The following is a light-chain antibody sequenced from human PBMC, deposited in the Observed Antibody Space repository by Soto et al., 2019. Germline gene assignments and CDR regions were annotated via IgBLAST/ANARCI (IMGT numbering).Light chain of an antibody. CDR3: TSYTPTGALV. Sequence: QSALTQPASVSGSPGQSITVSCTGTNTDVGGYNYVSWYQHRPGKAPRLMIYEVRNRLSGVSNRFSGSKSGNTASLTISGLQSEDEEDYYCTSYTPTGALVFGRGTKLTVL. V-gene: IGLV2-14*01. CDR1: NTDVGGYNY. J-gene: IGLJ3*02. CDR2: EVR.